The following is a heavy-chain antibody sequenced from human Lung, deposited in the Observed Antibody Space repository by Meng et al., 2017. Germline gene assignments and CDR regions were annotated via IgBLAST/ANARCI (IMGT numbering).Heavy chain of an antibody. V-gene: IGHV1-3*01. Sequence: QVQLVQSGAEVKKSGASVKVFCKASGYTFTNYAMHWVRQAPGQRLEWMGWINAGNGNTKYSQKFQGRVTITGDTSASTAYMELSSLRSEDTAVYYCARSKSIAAAGGYWGQGTLVTVSS. CDR1: GYTFTNYA. D-gene: IGHD6-13*01. J-gene: IGHJ4*02. CDR3: ARSKSIAAAGGY. CDR2: INAGNGNT.